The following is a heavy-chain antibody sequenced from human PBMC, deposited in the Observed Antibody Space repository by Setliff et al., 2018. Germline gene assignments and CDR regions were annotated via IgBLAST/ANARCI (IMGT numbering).Heavy chain of an antibody. CDR1: GGSISTTDYY. Sequence: TLSLTCTVSGGSISTTDYYWGWIRQPPGKGLEWIGCVYYSGNTYYSPSLKSRVTMFVDTSKNQFSLMLYSVTAADTAIYYCARYDSSGYSENYYFDYWGQGTLVT. D-gene: IGHD3-22*01. CDR2: VYYSGNT. J-gene: IGHJ4*02. V-gene: IGHV4-39*07. CDR3: ARYDSSGYSENYYFDY.